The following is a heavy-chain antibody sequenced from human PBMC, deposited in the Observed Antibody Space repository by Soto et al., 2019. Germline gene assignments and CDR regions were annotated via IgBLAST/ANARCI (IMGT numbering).Heavy chain of an antibody. V-gene: IGHV3-23*01. Sequence: GGSLRLSCAASGFTFSSYAMSWVRQAPGKGLEWVSGITGSGDSTDYADSMKGRFTISRDNSKNTLYLQMDSLRAEDTAVYYCAKEFWYTSRGERFDSWGQGTLVTVSS. D-gene: IGHD6-19*01. CDR2: ITGSGDST. J-gene: IGHJ4*02. CDR3: AKEFWYTSRGERFDS. CDR1: GFTFSSYA.